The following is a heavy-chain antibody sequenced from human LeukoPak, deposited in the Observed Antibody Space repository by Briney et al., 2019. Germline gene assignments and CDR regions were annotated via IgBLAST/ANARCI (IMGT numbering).Heavy chain of an antibody. CDR3: AKPQVTANWYYFHY. D-gene: IGHD2-21*02. CDR1: GFTLSTYG. Sequence: PGGSLRLSCAASGFTLSTYGMHWVGQAPGKGLEWVAVISSDGSNKFYADSVRGRFTISRHGSKNTLYLQMNSLRPDDTAVYFCAKPQVTANWYYFHYWGQGTLVTVSS. J-gene: IGHJ4*02. CDR2: ISSDGSNK. V-gene: IGHV3-30*18.